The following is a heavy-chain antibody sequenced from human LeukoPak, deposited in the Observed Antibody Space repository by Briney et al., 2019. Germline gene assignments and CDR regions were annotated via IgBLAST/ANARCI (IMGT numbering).Heavy chain of an antibody. CDR3: AKTASTSWGYFDY. V-gene: IGHV3-74*01. Sequence: GGSLRLSCAASGFTFSSYWMHWVRQAPGKGLVWVSRINSDGSSTSYADSVKGRFTISRDNAKNTLYLQMNSLRAEDTAVYYCAKTASTSWGYFDYWGQGTLVTVSS. CDR1: GFTFSSYW. J-gene: IGHJ4*02. D-gene: IGHD2-2*01. CDR2: INSDGSST.